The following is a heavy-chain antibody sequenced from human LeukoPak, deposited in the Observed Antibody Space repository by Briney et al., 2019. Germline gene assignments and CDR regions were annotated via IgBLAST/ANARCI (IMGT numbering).Heavy chain of an antibody. CDR2: ISYDGSNK. J-gene: IGHJ4*02. Sequence: GGSLRLSCAASGFTFSSYGMHWVRQAPGKGLEWVAVISYDGSNKYYADSVKGRFTISRDNSKNTLYLQMNSLRAEDTAVYYCAKSSLVTTPLYYFDYWGQGTLVTVSS. CDR1: GFTFSSYG. V-gene: IGHV3-30*18. D-gene: IGHD4-17*01. CDR3: AKSSLVTTPLYYFDY.